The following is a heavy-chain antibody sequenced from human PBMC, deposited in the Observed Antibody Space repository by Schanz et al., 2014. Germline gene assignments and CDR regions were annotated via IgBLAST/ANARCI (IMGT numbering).Heavy chain of an antibody. D-gene: IGHD3-9*01. CDR2: ISGSGGST. CDR1: GFTFSSYT. V-gene: IGHV3-23*01. CDR3: AKDLNRRGGHTNFYYYYGMDV. J-gene: IGHJ6*02. Sequence: EVQLLESGGGLVRPGGSLRLSCAASGFTFSSYTMNWVRQAPGKGLEWVSAISGSGGSTVYADSVKGRFTISRDNSNNTVFLQMNSLRAEDTAVYYGAKDLNRRGGHTNFYYYYGMDVWGQGTTVTVSS.